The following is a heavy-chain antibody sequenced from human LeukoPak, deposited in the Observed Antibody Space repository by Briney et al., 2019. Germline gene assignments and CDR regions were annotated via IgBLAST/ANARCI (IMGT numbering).Heavy chain of an antibody. V-gene: IGHV1-2*06. D-gene: IGHD6-13*01. CDR3: ARLISSSWYGVFDY. CDR1: GYTFTGYY. CDR2: INPNSGGT. Sequence: ASVKVSCKASGYTFTGYYMHWVRQAPGQGLEWMGRINPNSGGTNYAQKFQGRVTMTRDTSINTAYMELSRLRSDDTAVYYCARLISSSWYGVFDYWGQGTLVTVPS. J-gene: IGHJ4*02.